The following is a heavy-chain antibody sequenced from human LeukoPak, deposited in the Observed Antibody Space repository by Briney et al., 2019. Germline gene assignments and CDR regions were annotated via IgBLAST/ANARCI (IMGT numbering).Heavy chain of an antibody. J-gene: IGHJ4*02. CDR2: IYYIGST. D-gene: IGHD1-14*01. V-gene: IGHV4-59*01. CDR1: ADSINKNY. CDR3: ARVNTGKVTLDY. Sequence: SETLSLTCTVSADSINKNYWSWIRQSPGKGLEWIGYIYYIGSTNYNPSLASRITISLDTSKSQFSLTLNSVTAADTAIYFCARVNTGKVTLDYWGQGILVTVSS.